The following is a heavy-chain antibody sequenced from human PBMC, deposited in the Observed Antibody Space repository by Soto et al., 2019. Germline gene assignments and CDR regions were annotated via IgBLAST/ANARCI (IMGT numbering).Heavy chain of an antibody. CDR3: ARSRGYGMDV. Sequence: SETLSLTCAVYGGSFSGYYWIWIRQPPGKGLEWIGEINHSGSTNYNPSLKSRVTISVDTSKNQFSLKLSSVTAADTAVYYCARSRGYGMDVWGQGTTVTVSS. J-gene: IGHJ6*02. CDR2: INHSGST. D-gene: IGHD3-10*01. V-gene: IGHV4-34*01. CDR1: GGSFSGYY.